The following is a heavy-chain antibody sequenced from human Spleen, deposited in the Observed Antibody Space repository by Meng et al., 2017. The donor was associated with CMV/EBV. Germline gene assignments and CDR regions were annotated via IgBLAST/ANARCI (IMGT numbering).Heavy chain of an antibody. Sequence: GGSLRLSCAVSGFTFSNYAMTWVRQAPGKGLEWVSSISGGGGSTYYADSVKGRFTISRDNSKNTLYLQMNSPRAEDTAVYYCAKRGSDGSGSYSDFDYWGQGTLVTVSS. CDR3: AKRGSDGSGSYSDFDY. D-gene: IGHD3-10*01. CDR2: ISGGGGST. V-gene: IGHV3-23*01. J-gene: IGHJ4*02. CDR1: GFTFSNYA.